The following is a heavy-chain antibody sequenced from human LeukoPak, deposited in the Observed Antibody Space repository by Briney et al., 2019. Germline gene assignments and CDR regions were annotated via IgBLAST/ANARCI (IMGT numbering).Heavy chain of an antibody. CDR3: AREGGSSWYYFDY. Sequence: GGSLRLSCAASGFTFDDYAMHWVRQAPGKGLEWVSGISWNSGSIGYADSVKGRFTISRDNAKKSLYLQMNSLRAEDTALYYCAREGGSSWYYFDYWGQGTLVTVSS. CDR2: ISWNSGSI. D-gene: IGHD6-13*01. CDR1: GFTFDDYA. V-gene: IGHV3-9*01. J-gene: IGHJ4*02.